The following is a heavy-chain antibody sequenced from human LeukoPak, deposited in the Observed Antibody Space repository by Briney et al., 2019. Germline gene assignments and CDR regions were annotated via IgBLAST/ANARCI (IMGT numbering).Heavy chain of an antibody. D-gene: IGHD2-15*01. J-gene: IGHJ4*02. CDR2: IYTSGST. CDR1: GGSISSGSYY. V-gene: IGHV4-61*02. Sequence: SETLSLTCTVSGGSISSGSYYWSWIRQPAGKGLEWIGRIYTSGSTNYNPSLKSRVTISVDTSKNQFSLKLSSVTAADTAVYYCAGLDRYCSGGSCSRLFDYWGQGTLVTVSS. CDR3: AGLDRYCSGGSCSRLFDY.